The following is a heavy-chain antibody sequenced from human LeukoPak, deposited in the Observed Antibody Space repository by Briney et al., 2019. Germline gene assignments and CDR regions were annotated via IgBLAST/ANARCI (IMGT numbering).Heavy chain of an antibody. J-gene: IGHJ4*02. CDR1: GFTFSSCW. Sequence: GSLRLSCVVSGFTFSSCWMSWVRQAPGKGLEWIGEINHSGSTNYNPSLKSRVTISVDTSKNQFSLKLSSVTAADTAVYYCARPKYAYYFDYWGQGTLVTVSS. CDR3: ARPKYAYYFDY. D-gene: IGHD2-2*01. CDR2: INHSGST. V-gene: IGHV4-34*01.